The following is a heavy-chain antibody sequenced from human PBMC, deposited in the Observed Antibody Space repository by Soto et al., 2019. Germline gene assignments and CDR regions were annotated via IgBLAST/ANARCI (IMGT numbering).Heavy chain of an antibody. CDR3: AKDAPGSGWLSDY. J-gene: IGHJ4*02. D-gene: IGHD3-22*01. CDR1: GFTFSIYA. CDR2: IGGSGGGT. V-gene: IGHV3-23*01. Sequence: GGSLRLSCAASGFTFSIYAMSWVRKAPGKGLVWVSTIGGSGGGTSYADIVRGRFTISRDNSQNTLYLQRNSLRAEDTAVYYCAKDAPGSGWLSDYCGQGTLVTVSS.